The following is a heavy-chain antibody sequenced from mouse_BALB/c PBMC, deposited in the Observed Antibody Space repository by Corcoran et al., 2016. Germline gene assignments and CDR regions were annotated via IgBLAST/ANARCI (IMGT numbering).Heavy chain of an antibody. CDR3: ARPWLAY. J-gene: IGHJ3*01. V-gene: IGHV1-18*01. Sequence: EVQLQQSGPELVKPGASMKIPCTTSGYTFTEYNKHWVKQSHGQSLEWSGGINPNNGGTSYNQKFKGKAKLTVDKSSSTAYMELRSLTSEDSAVYYCARPWLAYWGQGTLVTVSA. CDR1: GYTFTEYN. CDR2: INPNNGGT.